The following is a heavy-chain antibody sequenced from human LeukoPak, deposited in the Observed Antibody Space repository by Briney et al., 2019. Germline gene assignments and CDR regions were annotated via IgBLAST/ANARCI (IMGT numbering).Heavy chain of an antibody. CDR1: GFTFNNYG. V-gene: IGHV3-30*04. CDR2: ISHDGTNE. D-gene: IGHD3-16*01. J-gene: IGHJ4*02. CDR3: VRGALRKLWTLGVD. Sequence: GGSLRLSCVASGFTFNNYGMHWVRQAPGKGLEWVSLISHDGTNEDYSDSVEGRFTISRDNSKKTVYLQMDSLRSEDTAVYYCVRGALRKLWTLGVDWGQGTLVVVSS.